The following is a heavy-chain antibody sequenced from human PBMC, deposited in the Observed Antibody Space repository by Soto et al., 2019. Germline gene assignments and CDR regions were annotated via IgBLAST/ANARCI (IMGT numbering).Heavy chain of an antibody. CDR2: IYYSGST. V-gene: IGHV4-61*01. Sequence: QVQLQESGPGLVKPSETLSLTCTVSGGSVSSGSYFWSWIRQPPGKGLEWIGYIYYSGSTNYNPSLKSRVTISVDTSKNQCSLKLSSVTAADTAVYYCARDYSSSSNYYYYYGRDVWGQATTVTVSS. D-gene: IGHD6-6*01. CDR1: GGSVSSGSYF. J-gene: IGHJ6*02. CDR3: ARDYSSSSNYYYYYGRDV.